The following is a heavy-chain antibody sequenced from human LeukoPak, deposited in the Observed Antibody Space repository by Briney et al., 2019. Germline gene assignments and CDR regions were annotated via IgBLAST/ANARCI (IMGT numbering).Heavy chain of an antibody. D-gene: IGHD3-22*01. CDR1: GFSFGDFG. CDR2: INWNGVGT. V-gene: IGHV3-20*04. J-gene: IGHJ6*02. Sequence: GGSLRLSCAASGFSFGDFGMSWVRQAPGKGLEWVSGINWNGVGTSYIDSVKGRFTVSRDNAKNSLYLQMNSLRGENTALYFCARGRYDISTVHRFFYYGMDVWGQGTPVTVSS. CDR3: ARGRYDISTVHRFFYYGMDV.